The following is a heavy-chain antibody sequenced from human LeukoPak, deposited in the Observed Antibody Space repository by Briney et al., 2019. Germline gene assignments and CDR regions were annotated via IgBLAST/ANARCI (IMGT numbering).Heavy chain of an antibody. Sequence: MPSETLSLTCTVSGGSISSYYWSWIRQPPGKGLEWIGYIYYSGSTNYNPSLKSRVTISVDTSKNQFSLKLSSVTAADTAMYYCARWGGWYSNWFDPWGQGTLVTVSS. D-gene: IGHD6-19*01. CDR2: IYYSGST. CDR1: GGSISSYY. V-gene: IGHV4-59*01. CDR3: ARWGGWYSNWFDP. J-gene: IGHJ5*02.